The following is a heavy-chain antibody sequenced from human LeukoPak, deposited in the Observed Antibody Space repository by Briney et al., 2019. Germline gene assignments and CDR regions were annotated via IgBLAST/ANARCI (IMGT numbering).Heavy chain of an antibody. CDR1: GFTFRDYA. CDR3: TRIGIGIIGRDPVDY. D-gene: IGHD2-21*01. J-gene: IGHJ4*02. V-gene: IGHV3-49*04. CDR2: IRSKTYGGAA. Sequence: GGSLRLSCAASGFTFRDYAMSWVRLAPGKGLQWVGFIRSKTYGGAADYGASVKGRFTIYRDDSQSIAYLLMNRLEIEDTAVYYCTRIGIGIIGRDPVDYWGQGTLGTVSS.